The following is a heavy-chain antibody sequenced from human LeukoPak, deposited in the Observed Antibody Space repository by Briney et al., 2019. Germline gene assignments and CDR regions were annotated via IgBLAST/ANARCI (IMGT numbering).Heavy chain of an antibody. CDR2: IYYSGST. Sequence: SETLSLTCTVSGGSISSSSYYWGWIRQPPGKGLEWIGSIYYSGSTYYNPSLKSRVTISVDTSKNQFSLKLSSVTAADTAVYYCARPYGSGSYYKGPVGYWGQGTLVTVSS. CDR3: ARPYGSGSYYKGPVGY. D-gene: IGHD3-10*01. V-gene: IGHV4-39*07. J-gene: IGHJ4*02. CDR1: GGSISSSSYY.